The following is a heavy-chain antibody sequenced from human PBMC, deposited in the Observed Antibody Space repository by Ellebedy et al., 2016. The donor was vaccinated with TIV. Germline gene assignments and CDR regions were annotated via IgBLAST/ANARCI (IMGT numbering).Heavy chain of an antibody. V-gene: IGHV3-7*01. CDR3: ATDGSYGDYRSPTHAFEI. D-gene: IGHD4-17*01. CDR2: IRQDGGDL. J-gene: IGHJ3*02. CDR1: GFSFRSDW. Sequence: GGSLRLSCATSGFSFRSDWMTWVRQAPGKGLEWVANIRQDGGDLYYVDSVKGRFTISRDNAKNSLYLLMNSLSAEDTGVYYCATDGSYGDYRSPTHAFEIWGQGTMVTVSS.